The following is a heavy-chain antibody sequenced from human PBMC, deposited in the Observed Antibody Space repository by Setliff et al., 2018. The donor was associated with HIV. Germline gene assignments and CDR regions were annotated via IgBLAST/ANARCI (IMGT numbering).Heavy chain of an antibody. CDR2: VNTRSGNT. J-gene: IGHJ4*02. Sequence: ASVKVSCKASGYTFNDYNIQWIRQAPGQGLEWMGWVNTRSGNTNYAQKFQGRVTMTRDTSISTAYMELSRLRSDDTAVYYCATLYYYDSSGYYRDVDYWGQGTLVTVSS. D-gene: IGHD3-22*01. CDR1: GYTFNDYN. V-gene: IGHV1-2*02. CDR3: ATLYYYDSSGYYRDVDY.